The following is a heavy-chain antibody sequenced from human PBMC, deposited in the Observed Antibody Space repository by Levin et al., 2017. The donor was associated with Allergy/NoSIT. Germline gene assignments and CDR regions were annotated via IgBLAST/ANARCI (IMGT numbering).Heavy chain of an antibody. CDR2: ITGSSSII. CDR1: GFTFSDYY. CDR3: AKKGDGNSAGYFDL. J-gene: IGHJ2*01. Sequence: GGSLRLSCAASGFTFSDYYMSWIRQAPGKGLEWVSYITGSSSIIYYADSVKGRFTISRDNAKNSLYLQMTSLRAEDTAMYYCAKKGDGNSAGYFDLWGRGTLVTVSS. D-gene: IGHD4-23*01. V-gene: IGHV3-11*01.